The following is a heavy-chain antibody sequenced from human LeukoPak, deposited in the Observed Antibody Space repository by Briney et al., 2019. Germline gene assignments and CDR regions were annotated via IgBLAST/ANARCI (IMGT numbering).Heavy chain of an antibody. J-gene: IGHJ6*02. CDR3: ARGEAVAGSLYYYYGMDV. D-gene: IGHD6-19*01. CDR2: IIPIFGTA. CDR1: GGTFSSYA. V-gene: IGHV1-69*13. Sequence: ASVKVSCKASGGTFSSYAISWVRQAPGQGLEWMGGIIPIFGTANYAQKFQGRVTITADESTSTAYMELSSLRSEDTAVYYCARGEAVAGSLYYYYGMDVWGQGTTVTVSS.